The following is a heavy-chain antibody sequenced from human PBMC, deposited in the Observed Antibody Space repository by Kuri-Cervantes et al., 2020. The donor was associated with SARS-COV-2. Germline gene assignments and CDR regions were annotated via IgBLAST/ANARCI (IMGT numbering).Heavy chain of an antibody. D-gene: IGHD3-3*01. CDR3: AKLGGGDYGFWSGYSDYYYGMDV. CDR2: ISSSSSTI. Sequence: GESLKISCAASGFTFSSYSMNWVRQAPGKGLEWVSYISSSSSTIYYADSVKGRFTISRDNAKNSLYLQMNSLRAEDTAVYYCAKLGGGDYGFWSGYSDYYYGMDVWGQGTTVTVSS. CDR1: GFTFSSYS. V-gene: IGHV3-48*01. J-gene: IGHJ6*02.